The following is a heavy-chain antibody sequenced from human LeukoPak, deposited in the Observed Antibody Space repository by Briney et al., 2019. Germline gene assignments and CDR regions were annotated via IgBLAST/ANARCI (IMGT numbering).Heavy chain of an antibody. V-gene: IGHV4-4*07. CDR2: ISTSGST. CDR1: GGSISSYY. D-gene: IGHD6-25*01. CDR3: ARDLRGNSSGWTRYYFDY. J-gene: IGHJ4*02. Sequence: KPSETLSLTCTVSGGSISSYYWTWIRQPAGKGLEWIGRISTSGSTNYNPSLKSRVTISVDTSKNQFSLKLSSVTAADTAVYYCARDLRGNSSGWTRYYFDYWGQGTLVTVSS.